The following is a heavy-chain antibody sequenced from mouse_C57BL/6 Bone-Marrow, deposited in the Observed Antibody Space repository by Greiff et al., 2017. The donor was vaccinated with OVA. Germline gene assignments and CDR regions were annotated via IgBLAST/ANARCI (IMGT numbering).Heavy chain of an antibody. CDR2: IWSGGST. V-gene: IGHV2-4*01. CDR3: AKTGFITTVVATLDWYFDV. CDR1: GFSLTSYG. J-gene: IGHJ1*03. Sequence: QVQLKESGPGLVQPSQSLSITCTVSGFSLTSYGVHWVRQPPGKGLEWLGVIWSGGSTDYNAAFISRLSISKDNSKSQVFFKMNSLQADDTAIYXCAKTGFITTVVATLDWYFDVWGTGTTVTVSS. D-gene: IGHD1-1*01.